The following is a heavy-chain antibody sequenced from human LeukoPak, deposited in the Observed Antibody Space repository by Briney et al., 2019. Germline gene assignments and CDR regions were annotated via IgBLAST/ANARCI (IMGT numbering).Heavy chain of an antibody. CDR2: ISSSGSTI. CDR3: VRDMYYGSGVFDY. Sequence: GGSLRLSCAASGFTFSSYSMNWVRQAPGKGLEWVSYISSSGSTIYYADSVKGRFTISRDNAKNSLYLQMNSLRAEDTAAYYCVRDMYYGSGVFDYWGQGTLVTVSS. D-gene: IGHD3-10*01. CDR1: GFTFSSYS. J-gene: IGHJ4*02. V-gene: IGHV3-48*04.